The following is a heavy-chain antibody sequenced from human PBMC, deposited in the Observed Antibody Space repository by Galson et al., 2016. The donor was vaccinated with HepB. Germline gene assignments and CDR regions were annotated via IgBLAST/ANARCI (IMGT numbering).Heavy chain of an antibody. CDR3: ARAHTLGSCYSTTCYGFDY. CDR1: GYSFTNNA. V-gene: IGHV7-4-1*02. J-gene: IGHJ4*02. Sequence: SVKVSCKASGYSFTNNAMNWVRQAPGQGLEWMGWINTDTGTPAYAPGFTGRFVFSLDTSVSTAYVQITSLKAEDAAVYYCARAHTLGSCYSTTCYGFDYWGQGTLVTVSS. CDR2: INTDTGTP. D-gene: IGHD2-2*01.